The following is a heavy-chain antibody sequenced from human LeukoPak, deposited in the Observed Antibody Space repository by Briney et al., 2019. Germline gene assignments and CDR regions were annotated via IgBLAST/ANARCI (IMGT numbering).Heavy chain of an antibody. CDR3: AFYYNYGMDV. J-gene: IGHJ6*02. CDR1: GFTFSSYG. V-gene: IGHV3-21*01. CDR2: ISGSGSYI. Sequence: NPGGSLRLSCAASGFTFSSYGMSWVRQAPGKGLEWVSSISGSGSYIYYGDSMKGRFTVSRDNAKKSLYLQMSSLRAEDTAVYYCAFYYNYGMDVWGQGTTVTVS.